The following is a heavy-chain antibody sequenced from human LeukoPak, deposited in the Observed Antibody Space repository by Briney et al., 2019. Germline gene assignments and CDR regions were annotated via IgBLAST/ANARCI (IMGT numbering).Heavy chain of an antibody. CDR1: GVAITIDT. Sequence: FETLCLSCAVSGVAITIDTSGSISERPGRGLEWSGRIYISGSTNYNPSLKSRVTISVDTSKNQFSLKLSSVTAADTAVYYCARAIPPAGRKGGAFDIWGQGTMVTVSS. V-gene: IGHV4-4*07. CDR2: IYISGST. J-gene: IGHJ3*02. D-gene: IGHD2-15*01. CDR3: ARAIPPAGRKGGAFDI.